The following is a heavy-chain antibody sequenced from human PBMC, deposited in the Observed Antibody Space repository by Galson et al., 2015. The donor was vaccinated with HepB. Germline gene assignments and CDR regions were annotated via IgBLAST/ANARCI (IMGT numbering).Heavy chain of an antibody. CDR1: GFTFSSYD. J-gene: IGHJ3*02. CDR3: ARWSPAGPAAIGGGAFDI. V-gene: IGHV3-13*01. Sequence: SLRLSCAASGFTFSSYDMHWVRQATGKGLEWVSAIGTAGDTYYPGSVKGRFTISRENAKNSLYLQMNSLRAGDTAVYYCARWSPAGPAAIGGGAFDIWGQGTMVTVSS. CDR2: IGTAGDT. D-gene: IGHD2-2*01.